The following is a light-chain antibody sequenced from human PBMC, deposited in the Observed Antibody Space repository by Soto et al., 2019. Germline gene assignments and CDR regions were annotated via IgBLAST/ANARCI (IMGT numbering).Light chain of an antibody. CDR1: SSDVGGYNY. Sequence: LAQPALSVEPPGRRITNTCTGTSSDVGGYNYVSWYQQHPGKAPKLMIYDVSNRPSGVSNRFSGSKSGNTASLTISGLQAEDEADYYCSSYTSSSTPYVFGTGTKVTVL. V-gene: IGLV2-14*01. CDR3: SSYTSSSTPYV. CDR2: DVS. J-gene: IGLJ1*01.